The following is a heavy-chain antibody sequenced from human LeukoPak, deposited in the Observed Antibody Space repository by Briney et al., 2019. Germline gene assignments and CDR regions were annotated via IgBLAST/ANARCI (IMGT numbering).Heavy chain of an antibody. CDR3: AKDKYCSGTSCYAGYYYFGMDV. J-gene: IGHJ6*02. D-gene: IGHD2-2*01. Sequence: GGFLRLSCAASGFTFSNYAMSWVRQAPGKGLEWVSAISGSGGSTYYADSVKGRFTISRDNSKSTLYLQMNSLRAEDTAVYYCAKDKYCSGTSCYAGYYYFGMDVWGQGTTVTVSS. CDR2: ISGSGGST. V-gene: IGHV3-23*01. CDR1: GFTFSNYA.